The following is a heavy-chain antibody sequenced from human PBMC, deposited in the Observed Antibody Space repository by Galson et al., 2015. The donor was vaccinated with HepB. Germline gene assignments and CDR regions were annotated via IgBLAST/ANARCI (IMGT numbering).Heavy chain of an antibody. CDR3: ARVRDSSGYYRGWFDP. D-gene: IGHD3-22*01. J-gene: IGHJ5*02. CDR1: GFTFSSYW. Sequence: SLRLSCAASGFTFSSYWMSWVRQAPGKGLEWVANIKQDGSERYYVDSVKGRFTISRDNAKNSLYLQMNSLRAEDTAVYYCARVRDSSGYYRGWFDPWGQGTLVTVSS. V-gene: IGHV3-7*03. CDR2: IKQDGSER.